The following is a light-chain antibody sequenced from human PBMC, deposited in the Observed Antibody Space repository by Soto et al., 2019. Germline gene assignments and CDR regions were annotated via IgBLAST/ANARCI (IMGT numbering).Light chain of an antibody. CDR3: QQYGSSPWT. CDR2: GAS. J-gene: IGKJ1*01. V-gene: IGKV3-20*01. Sequence: TQSPSSLSASIGDRVTITCRASQSVSSQNVAWYQQKPGQAPRLLIFGASTRATGIPDRFSGRGSGTDFSLTISRLEPEDFAVYCCQQYGSSPWTFGQGTKVEIK. CDR1: QSVSSQN.